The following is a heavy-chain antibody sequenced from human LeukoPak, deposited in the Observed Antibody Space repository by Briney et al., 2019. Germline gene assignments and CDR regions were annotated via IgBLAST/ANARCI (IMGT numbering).Heavy chain of an antibody. CDR3: ARVGGYSYGSHFDY. J-gene: IGHJ4*02. Sequence: SVKVSCKASGGTFISYGISWVRQAPGQGLEWMGRIITIFGKANYAQKFQGRGTITTDESTSTAYMELSSLSSEDTAVYYCARVGGYSYGSHFDYWGQGTLVTVSS. CDR2: IITIFGKA. V-gene: IGHV1-69*05. CDR1: GGTFISYG. D-gene: IGHD5-18*01.